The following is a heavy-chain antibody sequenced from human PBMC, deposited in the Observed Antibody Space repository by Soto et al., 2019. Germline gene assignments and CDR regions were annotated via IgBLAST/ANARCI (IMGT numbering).Heavy chain of an antibody. D-gene: IGHD4-17*01. CDR1: GGTFSSYA. V-gene: IGHV1-69*06. J-gene: IGHJ6*02. CDR3: ARERFGPHYGGNSHGMDV. Sequence: QVQLVQSGAEVKKPGSSVKVSCKASGGTFSSYAISWVRQAPGQGLEWMGGFIPIFGTANYAEKFQGRVTITADKSTSTAYMELSSLRSEDTAVYYCARERFGPHYGGNSHGMDVWGQGTTVTVSS. CDR2: FIPIFGTA.